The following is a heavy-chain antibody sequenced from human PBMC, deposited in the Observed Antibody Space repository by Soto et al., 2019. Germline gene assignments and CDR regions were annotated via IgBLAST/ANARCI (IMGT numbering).Heavy chain of an antibody. CDR3: ARMASFGSLNWCGP. D-gene: IGHD5-18*01. V-gene: IGHV1-8*01. CDR2: MNPGSGDT. CDR1: GYTLTNND. Sequence: ASVKGSCNASGYTLTNNDVTWVRQATGQGLEWMGWMNPGSGDTGYAQKFQGRVTMTRNISIATAYMELSSLRSEDTAIYYCARMASFGSLNWCGPWGQGTPVPVSS. J-gene: IGHJ5*02.